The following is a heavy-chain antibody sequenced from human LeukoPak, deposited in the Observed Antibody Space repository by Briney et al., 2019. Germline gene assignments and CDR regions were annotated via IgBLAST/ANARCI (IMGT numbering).Heavy chain of an antibody. D-gene: IGHD3-16*02. CDR2: IWYDGSNK. CDR3: AREGITFGGVIDY. V-gene: IGHV3-33*01. CDR1: GFTFSSYG. J-gene: IGHJ4*02. Sequence: PGRSLRLSCAASGFTFSSYGMHWVRQAPGKGLEWVAVIWYDGSNKYYADSVKGRFTISGDNSKNTLYLQMNSLRAEDTAVYYCAREGITFGGVIDYWGQGTLVTVSS.